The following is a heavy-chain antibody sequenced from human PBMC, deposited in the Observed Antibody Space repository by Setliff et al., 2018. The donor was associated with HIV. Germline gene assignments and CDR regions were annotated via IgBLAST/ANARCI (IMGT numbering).Heavy chain of an antibody. CDR3: ARDRGVYCRSTNCYSPVDAFDI. V-gene: IGHV1-18*01. CDR1: GYTLTSYG. J-gene: IGHJ3*02. Sequence: ASVKVSCKASGYTLTSYGISWVRQAPGQGLEWMGWISAYNGNTNYAQKVQDRVTMTTDTSTSTAYMELRSLRSDDTAVYYCARDRGVYCRSTNCYSPVDAFDIWGQGTMVTVSS. CDR2: ISAYNGNT. D-gene: IGHD2-2*01.